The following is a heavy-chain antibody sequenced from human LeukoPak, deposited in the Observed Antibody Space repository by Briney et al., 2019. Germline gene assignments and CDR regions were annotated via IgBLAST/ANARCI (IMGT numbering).Heavy chain of an antibody. V-gene: IGHV3-53*01. D-gene: IGHD3-10*01. Sequence: GGSLRLSCAASGFTVSSNYMSWVRQAPGKGLEWVSVIYSGGSTYYADSVKGRFTISRDNSKNTLYLQMNSLRAEDTAVYYCARESVAYYYTPGAFDIWGQGTMVTVSS. CDR3: ARESVAYYYTPGAFDI. CDR1: GFTVSSNY. J-gene: IGHJ3*02. CDR2: IYSGGST.